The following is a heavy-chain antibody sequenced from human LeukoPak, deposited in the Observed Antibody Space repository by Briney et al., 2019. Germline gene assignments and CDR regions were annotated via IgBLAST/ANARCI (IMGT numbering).Heavy chain of an antibody. CDR1: GFTFSSNG. CDR3: ARGPSGYHNT. V-gene: IGHV3-23*01. Sequence: GGTLRLSCAASGFTFSSNGMTWVRQAPGKGLEWVSTISDSGGGAYYADFVKGRFTISRDSSRSTLYLQMNSLRAEDTAVYYCARGPSGYHNTGGQGTLVTVSS. D-gene: IGHD5-12*01. CDR2: ISDSGGGA. J-gene: IGHJ4*02.